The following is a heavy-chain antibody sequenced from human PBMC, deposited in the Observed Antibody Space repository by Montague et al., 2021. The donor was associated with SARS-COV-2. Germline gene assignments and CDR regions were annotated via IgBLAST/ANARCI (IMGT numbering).Heavy chain of an antibody. CDR3: AREKVAAGMDV. Sequence: SETLSLTCTVSGGSISSYYWSWIRQPPGKGLEWIGYIYYSGSTNYNPSLKSRVTISVDTSKNQFSLKLSSVTAADTAVYYCAREKVAAGMDVWGQGTTVTVS. D-gene: IGHD2-15*01. V-gene: IGHV4-59*01. CDR2: IYYSGST. CDR1: GGSISSYY. J-gene: IGHJ6*02.